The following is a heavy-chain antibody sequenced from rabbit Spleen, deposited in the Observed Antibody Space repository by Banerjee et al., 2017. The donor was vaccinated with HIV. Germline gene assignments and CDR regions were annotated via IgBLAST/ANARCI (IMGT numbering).Heavy chain of an antibody. V-gene: IGHV1S45*01. CDR1: GFDFSNYNF. Sequence: QEQLEESGGDLVQPGASLTLTCTASGFDFSNYNFMCWVRQAPGKGLEWIACIDSGSRDFTYYASWAKGRFTISKTSSTTVTLQMTSLTVADTATYFCARDTGSSFSTYGMDLWGQGTLVTVS. D-gene: IGHD8-1*01. CDR3: ARDTGSSFSTYGMDL. CDR2: IDSGSRDFT. J-gene: IGHJ6*01.